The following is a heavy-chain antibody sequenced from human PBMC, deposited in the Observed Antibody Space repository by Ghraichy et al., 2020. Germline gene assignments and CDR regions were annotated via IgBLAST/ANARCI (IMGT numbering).Heavy chain of an antibody. CDR3: ATYTWIDI. D-gene: IGHD2-2*02. V-gene: IGHV3-23*01. Sequence: GESLNISCAASGFTFSSYAMSWVRQAPGKGLEWVSAISGSGGSTYYADSVKGRFTISRDNSKNTLYLQMNSLRAEDTAVYYCATYTWIDIWGQGTMVTVSS. CDR1: GFTFSSYA. CDR2: ISGSGGST. J-gene: IGHJ3*02.